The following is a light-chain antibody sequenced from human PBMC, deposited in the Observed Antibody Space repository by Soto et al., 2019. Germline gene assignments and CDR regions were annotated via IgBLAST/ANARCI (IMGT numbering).Light chain of an antibody. CDR3: QKYNIAPWT. CDR2: AAS. V-gene: IGKV1-27*01. CDR1: QAISNY. Sequence: DIQMTQSPSSLSAYVGDRVTITCRASQAISNYLAWYQQKPGKVPKLLIYAASTLQSGVPSRFSGSGSGTDFTLTISSLQPEDVATYYCQKYNIAPWTFGQGTQVEIK. J-gene: IGKJ1*01.